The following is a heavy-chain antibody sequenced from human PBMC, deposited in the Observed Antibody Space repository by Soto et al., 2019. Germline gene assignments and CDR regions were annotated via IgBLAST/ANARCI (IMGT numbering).Heavy chain of an antibody. J-gene: IGHJ4*02. V-gene: IGHV3-23*01. Sequence: VGSLRLSSATSGFSFTSYALSWVRQASVKGLDWVSTISGSDGKTSNADSVKGRFNISRDTSKTNLHLQINSLRVEDTAVYCCARWSCLDYWGQGTRVTVSS. D-gene: IGHD1-26*01. CDR2: ISGSDGKT. CDR3: ARWSCLDY. CDR1: GFSFTSYA.